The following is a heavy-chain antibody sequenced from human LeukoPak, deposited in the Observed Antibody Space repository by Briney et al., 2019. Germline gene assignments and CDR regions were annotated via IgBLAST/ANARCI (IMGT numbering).Heavy chain of an antibody. V-gene: IGHV4-31*03. D-gene: IGHD4-11*01. CDR2: IYYSGNT. J-gene: IGHJ5*02. CDR3: ARGQDDYSSFYTWFDP. CDR1: GGSISSGGYY. Sequence: PSETLSLTCTVSGGSISSGGYYWSWIRRHPGKGLEWIGYIYYSGNTYYSPSLKSRLTISIDTSKNQFSLKLSSVTAADTAVYYCARGQDDYSSFYTWFDPWGQGTLVTVSS.